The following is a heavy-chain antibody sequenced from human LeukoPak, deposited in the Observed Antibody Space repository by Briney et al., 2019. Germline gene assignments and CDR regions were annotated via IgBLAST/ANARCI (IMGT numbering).Heavy chain of an antibody. J-gene: IGHJ4*02. CDR1: GFTFSDYY. CDR2: ISSSGSTI. D-gene: IGHD6-13*01. V-gene: IGHV3-11*01. CDR3: ATKLAAVTGLDY. Sequence: NTGGSLRLSCAASGFTFSDYYMSWIRQAPGKGLEWVSYISSSGSTIYYADSVKGRFTISRDNAKNSLYLQMNSLRAEDTAVYYCATKLAAVTGLDYWGQGTLVTVSS.